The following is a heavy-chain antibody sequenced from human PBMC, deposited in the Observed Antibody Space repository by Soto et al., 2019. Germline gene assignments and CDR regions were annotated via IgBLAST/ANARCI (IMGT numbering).Heavy chain of an antibody. CDR3: ARYYDTSELPYFDH. Sequence: PSDTLSLTCTVSGGSISSTTYHWAWIRQPPGKGLDWTATISYIGRTYYNPSLKSRLTVSIDTSENRFSLRLDSVTAADTAVYYCARYYDTSELPYFDHWGQGTLFTVSS. D-gene: IGHD3-22*01. CDR2: ISYIGRT. J-gene: IGHJ5*02. CDR1: GGSISSTTYH. V-gene: IGHV4-39*02.